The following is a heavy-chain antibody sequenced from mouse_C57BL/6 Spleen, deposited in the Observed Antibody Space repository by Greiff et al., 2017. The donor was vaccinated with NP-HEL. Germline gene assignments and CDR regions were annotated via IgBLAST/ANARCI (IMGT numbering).Heavy chain of an antibody. Sequence: VQLQQSGPELVKPGASVKISCKASGYAFSSSWMNWVKQRPGKGLEWIGRIYPGDGGTNYNGKFKGKATLTADKSSSTAYMQLSSLTSEDAAVYFCASSYELYFDYWGQGTTLTVSS. CDR1: GYAFSSSW. J-gene: IGHJ2*01. CDR2: IYPGDGGT. CDR3: ASSYELYFDY. D-gene: IGHD1-2*01. V-gene: IGHV1-82*01.